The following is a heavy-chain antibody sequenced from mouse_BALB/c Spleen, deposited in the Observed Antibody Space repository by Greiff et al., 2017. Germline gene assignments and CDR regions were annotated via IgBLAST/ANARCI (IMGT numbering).Heavy chain of an antibody. CDR2: ISYSGST. J-gene: IGHJ2*01. CDR3: ARSGYYGSIDY. CDR1: GYSITSDYA. D-gene: IGHD1-1*01. Sequence: VQLQQSGPGLVKPSQSLSLTCTVTGYSITSDYAWNWIRQFPGNKLEWMGYISYSGSTSYNPSLKSRISITRDTSKNQFFLQLNSVTTEDTATYYCARSGYYGSIDYWGQGTTLTVSS. V-gene: IGHV3-2*02.